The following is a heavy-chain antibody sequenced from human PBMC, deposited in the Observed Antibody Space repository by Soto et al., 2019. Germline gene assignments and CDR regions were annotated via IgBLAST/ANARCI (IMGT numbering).Heavy chain of an antibody. D-gene: IGHD3-22*01. V-gene: IGHV4-4*02. CDR3: ARRNYDSSGYYLNAFDI. J-gene: IGHJ3*02. CDR2: IYHSGST. CDR1: GGSISSSNW. Sequence: KTSETRSLTWAVSGGSISSSNWWSFVRQPPGKGLEWIGEIYHSGSTNYNPSLKSRVTISVDKSKNQFSLKLSSVTAADTAVYYCARRNYDSSGYYLNAFDIWGQGTMVTVSS.